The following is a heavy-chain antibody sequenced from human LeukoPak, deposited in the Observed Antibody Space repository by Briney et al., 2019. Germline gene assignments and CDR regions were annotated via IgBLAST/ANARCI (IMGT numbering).Heavy chain of an antibody. J-gene: IGHJ6*03. Sequence: PSETLSLTCTVSGGSFSGSFYWVWIRQPPGKGLEWIGSFYSGGRIYYNPSLKSRVTISGDTSKNRFYLKLSSVTAADTAVYYCTRGSIAYYYMDVWGKGTTVTISS. CDR1: GGSFSGSFY. CDR2: FYSGGRI. D-gene: IGHD3-22*01. V-gene: IGHV4-39*07. CDR3: TRGSIAYYYMDV.